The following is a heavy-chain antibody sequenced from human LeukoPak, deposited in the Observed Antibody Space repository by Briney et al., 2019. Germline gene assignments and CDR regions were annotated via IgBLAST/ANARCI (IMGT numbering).Heavy chain of an antibody. CDR3: AKGHPDAFAA. Sequence: GGSLRLSCAASGFTFSSYWMSWVRQAPGKGLEWVANIKQDGSEKYYVDSVKGRFTISRDNSKNTLYLQMNSLRAEDSALYFCAKGHPDAFAAWGQGTVVTVSS. CDR2: IKQDGSEK. CDR1: GFTFSSYW. J-gene: IGHJ3*01. V-gene: IGHV3-7*03.